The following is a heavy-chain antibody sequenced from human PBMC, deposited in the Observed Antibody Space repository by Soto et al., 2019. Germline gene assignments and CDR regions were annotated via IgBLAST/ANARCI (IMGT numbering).Heavy chain of an antibody. Sequence: GGSLRLSCAASGFTFSSYSMNWVRQAPGKGLEWVSSISSSSSYIYYADSVKGRFTISRDNSRNTLFLQMSSLRVEDTAVYYCARPYSSNSNWFDPWGQGTLVTVSS. D-gene: IGHD6-19*01. CDR3: ARPYSSNSNWFDP. CDR2: ISSSSSYI. V-gene: IGHV3-21*01. CDR1: GFTFSSYS. J-gene: IGHJ5*02.